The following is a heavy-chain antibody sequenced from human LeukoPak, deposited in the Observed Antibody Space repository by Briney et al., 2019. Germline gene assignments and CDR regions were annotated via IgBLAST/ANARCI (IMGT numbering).Heavy chain of an antibody. D-gene: IGHD6-13*01. J-gene: IGHJ4*02. CDR3: AKVETAAAATLRGFDY. V-gene: IGHV3-23*01. CDR1: GFTFSSYA. CDR2: IGGSGGST. Sequence: RPGGSLRLSCAPSGFTFSSYAMSWVRQAPGKRLEWDSSIGGSGGSTYYADSVKGRFTISRDNSKNTLYLQMNSLRAEDTAVYYCAKVETAAAATLRGFDYWGQGTLVTVSS.